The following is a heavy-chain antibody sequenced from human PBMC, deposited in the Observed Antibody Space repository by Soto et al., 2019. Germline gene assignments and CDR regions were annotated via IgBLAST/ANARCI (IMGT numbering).Heavy chain of an antibody. CDR2: VNPILTMS. V-gene: IGHV1-69*02. J-gene: IGHJ4*02. Sequence: QVQLVQSGAEVRKPGSAVRVSCKASGDTFNFYTINWVRQAPGLGLEWMGRVNPILTMSDYARKFEGRVTLTADKSTPTAYMALRSLRSDDTAIYYCATSYGSGYRAFDYWGQGALVTVSS. D-gene: IGHD3-10*01. CDR1: GDTFNFYT. CDR3: ATSYGSGYRAFDY.